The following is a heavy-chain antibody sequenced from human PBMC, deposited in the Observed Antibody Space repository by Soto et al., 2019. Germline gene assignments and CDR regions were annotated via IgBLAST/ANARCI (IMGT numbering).Heavy chain of an antibody. CDR2: INHSGST. Sequence: LSLTCAVYGGSFSGYYWSWIRQPPGKGLEWIGEINHSGSTNYNPSLKSRVTISVDTSKNQFYLKLSSVTAADTAVYYCARPVGHYYFDYWGQGXLVTVSS. D-gene: IGHD1-26*01. J-gene: IGHJ4*02. CDR3: ARPVGHYYFDY. V-gene: IGHV4-34*01. CDR1: GGSFSGYY.